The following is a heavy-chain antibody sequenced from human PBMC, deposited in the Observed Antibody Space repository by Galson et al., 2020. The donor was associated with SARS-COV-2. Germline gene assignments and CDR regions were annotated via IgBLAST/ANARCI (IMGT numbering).Heavy chain of an antibody. CDR3: ARVEGCGGDCYYFDY. CDR1: GFTFSDYY. J-gene: IGHJ4*02. D-gene: IGHD2-21*02. Sequence: GESLKISCAASGFTFSDYYMSWIRQAPGKGLEWVSYISSSSYTNYADSVKGRFTISRDNAKNSLYLQMNSLRAEDTAVYYCARVEGCGGDCYYFDYWGQGTLVTVSS. V-gene: IGHV3-11*06. CDR2: ISSSSYT.